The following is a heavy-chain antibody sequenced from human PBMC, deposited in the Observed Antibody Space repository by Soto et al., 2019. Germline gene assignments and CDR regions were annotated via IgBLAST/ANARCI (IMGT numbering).Heavy chain of an antibody. Sequence: SETLSLTCTVSGGSISSYYWSWIRQPPGKGLEWIGYIYYSGSTNYNPSLKSRVTISVDTSNNQFSLKLSSVTAADTAVYYCARWGGTPDYYYYGMDVWGQGTTVTVSS. V-gene: IGHV4-59*01. D-gene: IGHD3-16*01. J-gene: IGHJ6*02. CDR2: IYYSGST. CDR3: ARWGGTPDYYYYGMDV. CDR1: GGSISSYY.